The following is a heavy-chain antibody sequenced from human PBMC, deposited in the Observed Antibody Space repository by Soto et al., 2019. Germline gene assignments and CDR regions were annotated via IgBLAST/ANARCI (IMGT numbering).Heavy chain of an antibody. D-gene: IGHD2-15*01. Sequence: GGSLRLSCAASAFTFSSYSMNWVRQAPGKGLEWVSSISTSSIYIYYADSVRGRFTISRDNAKNSLYLQMNSLRAEDTAVYFCARGHSGDLYGMNVWGQGTTVTVSS. V-gene: IGHV3-21*01. J-gene: IGHJ6*02. CDR3: ARGHSGDLYGMNV. CDR2: ISTSSIYI. CDR1: AFTFSSYS.